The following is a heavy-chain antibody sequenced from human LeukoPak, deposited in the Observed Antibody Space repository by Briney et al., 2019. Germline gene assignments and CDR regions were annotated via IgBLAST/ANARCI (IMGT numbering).Heavy chain of an antibody. CDR1: GYTFTSYY. Sequence: GASVKVSCKASGYTFTSYYMHWVRQAPGQGLEWMGWINPNSGGTNYAQKFQGWVTMTRDTSISTAYMELSRLRSDDTAVYYCARGNTRAGLMAFGYWGQGTLVTVSS. V-gene: IGHV1-2*04. CDR2: INPNSGGT. J-gene: IGHJ4*02. CDR3: ARGNTRAGLMAFGY. D-gene: IGHD5-24*01.